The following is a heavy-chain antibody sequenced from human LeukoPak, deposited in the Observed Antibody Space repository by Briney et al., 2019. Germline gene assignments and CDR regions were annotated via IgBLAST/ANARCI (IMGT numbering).Heavy chain of an antibody. CDR1: GGSISSSNW. J-gene: IGHJ6*04. D-gene: IGHD2-2*01. V-gene: IGHV4-4*02. CDR3: ARGIVVESYYYYGMDV. CDR2: IYYSGST. Sequence: SGTLSLTCAVSGGSISSSNWWSWVRQPPGKGLEWIGYIYYSGSTYYNPSLKSRVTISVDTSKNQFSLKLSSVTAADTAVYYCARGIVVESYYYYGMDVWGKGTTVTVSS.